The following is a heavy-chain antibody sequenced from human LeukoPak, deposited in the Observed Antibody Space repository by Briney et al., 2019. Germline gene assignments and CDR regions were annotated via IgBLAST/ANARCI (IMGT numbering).Heavy chain of an antibody. CDR2: ISSSSSYT. CDR1: GFTFSDYY. D-gene: IGHD4-17*01. CDR3: VRGGRVTTVINY. V-gene: IGHV3-11*03. Sequence: GGSLRLSCAASGFTFSDYYMSWIRQAPGKGLEWVSNISSSSSYTNYADSVKGRFTLSRDNAKNSLYLQMNSLRAEDTAVYYCVRGGRVTTVINYWGQGTLVTVSS. J-gene: IGHJ4*02.